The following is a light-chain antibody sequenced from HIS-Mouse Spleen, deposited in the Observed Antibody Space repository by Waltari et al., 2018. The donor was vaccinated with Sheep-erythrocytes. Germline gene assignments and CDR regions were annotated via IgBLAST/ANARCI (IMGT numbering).Light chain of an antibody. CDR3: CSYAGSYTLV. CDR1: SSDVGGDNY. Sequence: QSALTQPRSVSGSPGQSVTISCTGTSSDVGGDNYGSWYQQHPGKAPNLMIYDVSKRPSGVPDRFSGSKSGNTASLTISGLQAEDEADYYCCSYAGSYTLVFGGGTKLTVL. V-gene: IGLV2-11*01. J-gene: IGLJ2*01. CDR2: DVS.